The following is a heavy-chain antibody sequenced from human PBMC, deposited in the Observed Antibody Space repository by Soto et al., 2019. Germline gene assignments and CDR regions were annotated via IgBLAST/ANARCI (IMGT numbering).Heavy chain of an antibody. CDR2: IYYNGST. CDR3: ATDEYFGSEIDFYYYAMDV. D-gene: IGHD3-10*01. Sequence: SETLSLTCTVSGASISIGGYFWSWIRQHPGKGLEWIGHIYYNGSTYYNPSLKSRLTISVYTSKNEFSLRLTSVTAADTAVYFCATDEYFGSEIDFYYYAMDVWGQGTTVTVSS. J-gene: IGHJ6*02. V-gene: IGHV4-31*03. CDR1: GASISIGGYF.